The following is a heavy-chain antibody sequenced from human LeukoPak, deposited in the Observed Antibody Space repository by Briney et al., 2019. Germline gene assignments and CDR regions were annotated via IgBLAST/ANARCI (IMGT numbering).Heavy chain of an antibody. J-gene: IGHJ4*02. D-gene: IGHD1-14*01. V-gene: IGHV1-3*01. CDR3: ARGAGFAEPLPEY. CDR2: INGGHGNT. Sequence: ASVKVSCKASGYTVTSYAIQWLRQSTGQRLGWRGWINGGHGNTKYSQKFQGRITITRVTAASTAYLGLRSLRSEDTAEYYCARGAGFAEPLPEYWGQGTLLPVPS. CDR1: GYTVTSYA.